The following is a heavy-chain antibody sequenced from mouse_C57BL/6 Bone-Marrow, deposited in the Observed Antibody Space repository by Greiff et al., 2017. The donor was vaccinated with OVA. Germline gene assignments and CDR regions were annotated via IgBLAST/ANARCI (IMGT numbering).Heavy chain of an antibody. CDR3: ARNDLYYFDY. J-gene: IGHJ2*01. V-gene: IGHV2-9-1*01. CDR2: IWPGGGT. CDR1: GFSLTSYA. Sequence: VQVVESGPGLVAPSQSLSITCTVSGFSLTSYAISWVRQPPGKGLEWLGVIWPGGGTNYNSALKSRLSISKDNSKSQVFLKMNSLQTDDTARYYCARNDLYYFDYWGQGTTLTVSS.